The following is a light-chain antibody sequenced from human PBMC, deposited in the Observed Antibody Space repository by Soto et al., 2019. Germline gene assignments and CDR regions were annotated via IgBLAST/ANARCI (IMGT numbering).Light chain of an antibody. CDR3: QQYYSTPFT. CDR1: QNVLYSSNNKNY. CDR2: WAS. V-gene: IGKV4-1*01. J-gene: IGKJ3*01. Sequence: DIVMTQSPDSLAVSLGERATINCKSSQNVLYSSNNKNYLAWYQQKPGQPPKLLIYWASTRESGVPDRFSDSGSGTDFTLTISSLQAEDVAVYYCQQYYSTPFTFGPGTKVDIK.